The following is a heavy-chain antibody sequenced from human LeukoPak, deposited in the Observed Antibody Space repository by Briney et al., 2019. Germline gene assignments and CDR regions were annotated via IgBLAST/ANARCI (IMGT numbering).Heavy chain of an antibody. Sequence: GGSLRLSCAASGLTFSSYAMSWVRQAPGKGLEWVSAISGSGGSTYYADSVKGRFTISRDNSKNTLYLQMNSLRAEDTAVYYCAKHRAEQLWFGFFDYWSQGTLVTVSS. V-gene: IGHV3-23*01. J-gene: IGHJ4*02. CDR1: GLTFSSYA. CDR3: AKHRAEQLWFGFFDY. CDR2: ISGSGGST. D-gene: IGHD5-18*01.